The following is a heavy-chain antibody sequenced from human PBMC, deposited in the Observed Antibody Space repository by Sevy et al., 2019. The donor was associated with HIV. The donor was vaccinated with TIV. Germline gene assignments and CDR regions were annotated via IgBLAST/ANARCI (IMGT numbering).Heavy chain of an antibody. Sequence: ASVKVSCKVSGYTLTQLSMHWVRQAPGKGLEWMGSFDPEDGETLYAQKFQGRVTMTEDTSTDTAYMELRSLRSEDTAVYYFSTTKDYYDSSGSPFDYWGQGTLVTVSS. CDR2: FDPEDGET. CDR3: STTKDYYDSSGSPFDY. J-gene: IGHJ4*02. CDR1: GYTLTQLS. D-gene: IGHD3-22*01. V-gene: IGHV1-24*01.